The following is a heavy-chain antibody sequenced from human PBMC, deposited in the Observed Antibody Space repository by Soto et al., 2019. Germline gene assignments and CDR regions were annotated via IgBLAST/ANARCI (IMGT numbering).Heavy chain of an antibody. CDR2: IYYSGST. D-gene: IGHD6-13*01. J-gene: IGHJ4*02. CDR1: GGSVSSGNYN. CDR3: ATSYGNAWYTY. Sequence: PSETLSLTCTVSGGSVSSGNYNWGWIRQPPGKGPEWIGYIYYSGSTRYNPSLKSRLTISVDTSKNHFSLKLTSVNAADTAVYYCATSYGNAWYTYWGQGTQVTVSS. V-gene: IGHV4-61*03.